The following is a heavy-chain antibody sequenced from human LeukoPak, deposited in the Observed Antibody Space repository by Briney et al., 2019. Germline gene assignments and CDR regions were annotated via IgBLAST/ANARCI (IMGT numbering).Heavy chain of an antibody. CDR3: ARDSLGPTDY. V-gene: IGHV1-2*02. Sequence: ASVKVSRKASGYTFTDYYIQWVRQAPGQGLEWMGWVNPNGGGTNYAQKFQGRVTMTRDTSISTAYMEVTSLRSDDTAVYYCARDSLGPTDYWGQGTLVTVSS. CDR1: GYTFTDYY. J-gene: IGHJ4*02. CDR2: VNPNGGGT.